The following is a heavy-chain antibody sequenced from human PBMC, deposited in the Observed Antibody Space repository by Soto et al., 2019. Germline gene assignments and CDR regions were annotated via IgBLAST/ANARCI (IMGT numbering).Heavy chain of an antibody. CDR1: GGTFSSYA. CDR2: IIPIFGTA. Sequence: QVQLVQSGAEVKKPGSSVKVSCKASGGTFSSYAISWVRQAPGQGLEWMGGIIPIFGTANYAQKFQGRVTITADESTSTAYMELSSLRSEDTAVYYCATRGHYGGNPPAGMDVWGQGTTVTVSS. V-gene: IGHV1-69*12. CDR3: ATRGHYGGNPPAGMDV. J-gene: IGHJ6*02. D-gene: IGHD4-17*01.